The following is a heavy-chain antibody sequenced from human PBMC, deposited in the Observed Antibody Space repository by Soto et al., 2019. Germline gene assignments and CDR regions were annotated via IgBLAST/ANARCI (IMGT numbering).Heavy chain of an antibody. V-gene: IGHV5-51*01. CDR3: ARHRNPKFYYYYMDV. CDR1: GYSFSSYW. D-gene: IGHD1-1*01. CDR2: IYPGDSDT. Sequence: PGESLQISCKGSGYSFSSYWIGWVRQMPGKGLEWMGIIYPGDSDTRYSPSFQGQVTISADKSISTAYLQWSSLKASDTAMYYCARHRNPKFYYYYMDVWGKGTTVTVSS. J-gene: IGHJ6*03.